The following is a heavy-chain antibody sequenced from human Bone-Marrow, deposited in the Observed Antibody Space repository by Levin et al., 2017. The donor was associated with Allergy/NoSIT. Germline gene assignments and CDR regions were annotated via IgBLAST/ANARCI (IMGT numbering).Heavy chain of an antibody. V-gene: IGHV4-31*03. J-gene: IGHJ5*01. Sequence: SQTLSLTCTVSGGSISGSGGGYYWSWIRQHPRKGLEWIGYIYYRGATYYNPSLQSRVSISVDTSENQFSLNLNSMTAADTAVYYCARARAAAGKAWFDSWGQGMLVTVSS. CDR2: IYYRGAT. CDR3: ARARAAAGKAWFDS. CDR1: GGSISGSGGGYY. D-gene: IGHD6-13*01.